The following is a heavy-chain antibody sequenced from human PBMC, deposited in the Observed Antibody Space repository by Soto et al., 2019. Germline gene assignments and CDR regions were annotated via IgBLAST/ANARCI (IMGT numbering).Heavy chain of an antibody. CDR3: AKGHSSSWLNAFDI. Sequence: GGSLILSCVASGFTFTSYAMTWVRQAPREGLEWVSAISDGGGSTYYGDSVKGRFTISRDDSKNTLYLQMSRLRAEDTAVYYCAKGHSSSWLNAFDIWGQGTVVTGSS. V-gene: IGHV3-23*01. CDR2: ISDGGGST. D-gene: IGHD6-13*01. J-gene: IGHJ3*02. CDR1: GFTFTSYA.